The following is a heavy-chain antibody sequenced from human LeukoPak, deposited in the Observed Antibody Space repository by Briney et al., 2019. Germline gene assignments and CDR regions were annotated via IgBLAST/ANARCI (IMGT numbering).Heavy chain of an antibody. V-gene: IGHV3-30-3*01. CDR2: ISYDGSNK. J-gene: IGHJ4*02. D-gene: IGHD3-22*01. Sequence: GGSLRLSCAASGFTFSSYAMHWVRQAPGKGLEWVAVISYDGSNKYYADSVKCRFTISRDNSKNTLYLQMNSLRAEDTAVYYCAREGQNYYYDSSGYYPPDYWGQGTLVTVSS. CDR1: GFTFSSYA. CDR3: AREGQNYYYDSSGYYPPDY.